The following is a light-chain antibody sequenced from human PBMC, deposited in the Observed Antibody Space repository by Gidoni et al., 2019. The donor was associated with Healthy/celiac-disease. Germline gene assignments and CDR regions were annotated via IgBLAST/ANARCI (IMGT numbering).Light chain of an antibody. V-gene: IGKV2-28*01. CDR1: QSLLHSNGYTY. J-gene: IGKJ3*01. CDR3: MQALQTPLVT. CDR2: LVS. Sequence: DVVMTQSPLSLPVTPGEPASISCRSSQSLLHSNGYTYLDWYLQKPGQSPQLLIYLVSNRDSGVPDRFSGSGAGTEFTLKISRVEAEDVGVYYCMQALQTPLVTFGPGTKVDIK.